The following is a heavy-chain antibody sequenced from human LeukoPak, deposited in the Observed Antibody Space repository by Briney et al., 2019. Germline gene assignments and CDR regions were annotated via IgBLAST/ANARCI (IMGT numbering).Heavy chain of an antibody. CDR1: GFTFSSYW. CDR3: ARDHLGSGSSPDYYYYYYMDV. J-gene: IGHJ6*03. CDR2: INSDGSST. D-gene: IGHD6-19*01. V-gene: IGHV3-74*01. Sequence: GGSLRLSCAVSGFTFSSYWMHWVRQAPGKGLVWVSRINSDGSSTSYADSVKGRFTISRDNAKNTLYLQMNSLRAEDTAVYYCARDHLGSGSSPDYYYYYYMDVWGKGTTVTISS.